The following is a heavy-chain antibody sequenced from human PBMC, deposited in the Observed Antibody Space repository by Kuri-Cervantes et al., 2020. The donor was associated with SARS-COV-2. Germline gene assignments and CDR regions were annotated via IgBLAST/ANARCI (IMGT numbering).Heavy chain of an antibody. CDR1: GFTFSGSA. CDR2: IRSKANSYAT. CDR3: TSRTMDV. J-gene: IGHJ6*02. Sequence: GEALKISCAASGFTFSGSAMHWVRQASGKGLEWVGRIRSKANSYATAYAASGKGRFTISRDDSKNTAYLHMNSLNTADTAVYYCTSRTMDVWGQGTTVTVSS. V-gene: IGHV3-73*01.